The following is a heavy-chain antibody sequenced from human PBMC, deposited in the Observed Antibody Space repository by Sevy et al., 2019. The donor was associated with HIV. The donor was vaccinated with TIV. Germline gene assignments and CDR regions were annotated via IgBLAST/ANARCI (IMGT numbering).Heavy chain of an antibody. CDR2: IYHTGST. Sequence: SETLSLTRTVSGGSISAKNYFWGWIRQPPGKGLEWIGSIYHTGSTYHSPSLQSRVGISVDTSKKLFSVKLSSVTAADTAVYFCARHAFKHGYRPSYFDSWSHGTLVTVSS. CDR3: ARHAFKHGYRPSYFDS. D-gene: IGHD5-18*01. J-gene: IGHJ4*01. CDR1: GGSISAKNYF. V-gene: IGHV4-39*01.